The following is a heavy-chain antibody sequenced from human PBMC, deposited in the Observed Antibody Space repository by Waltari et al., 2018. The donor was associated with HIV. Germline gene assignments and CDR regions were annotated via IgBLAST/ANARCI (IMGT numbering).Heavy chain of an antibody. CDR2: SSSSSSYI. CDR1: GFTFSSYS. D-gene: IGHD3-16*01. J-gene: IGHJ4*02. V-gene: IGHV3-21*01. CDR3: ASPLGDY. Sequence: EVQLVESGGGLVKPGGSLRLSCAASGFTFSSYSMNWVRQAPGKVLEFVSSSSSSSSYIYYADSVKGRFTISRDNAKNSLYLQMNSLRAEDTAVYYCASPLGDYWGQGTLVTVSS.